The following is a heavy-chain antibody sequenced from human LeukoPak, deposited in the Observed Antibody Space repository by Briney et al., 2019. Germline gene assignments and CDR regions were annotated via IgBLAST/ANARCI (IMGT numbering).Heavy chain of an antibody. J-gene: IGHJ5*02. D-gene: IGHD6-13*01. CDR3: ARAYSSSWYH. CDR1: GYFFSYYW. CDR2: IDPRDSDT. Sequence: GESLKISCKGSGYFFSYYWIGWVRQMPGKGLEWMGIIDPRDSDTRYSPSFQGQVTISVDKSIYTAYLQWSSLKASDTAMYYCARAYSSSWYHWGQGTLVTVSS. V-gene: IGHV5-51*01.